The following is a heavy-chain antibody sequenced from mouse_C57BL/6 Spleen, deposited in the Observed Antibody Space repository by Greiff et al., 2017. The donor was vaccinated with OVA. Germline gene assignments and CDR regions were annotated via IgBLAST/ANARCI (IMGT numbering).Heavy chain of an antibody. CDR1: GYAFSSYW. CDR2: IYPGDGDT. J-gene: IGHJ4*01. Sequence: QVQLQQSGAELVKPGASVKISCKASGYAFSSYWMNWVKQRPGKGLEWIGQIYPGDGDTNYNGKFKGKATLTADKSSSTAYMQLSSRTSEDSAVYFCARGGTVGAMDDWGQGTSVTVSS. V-gene: IGHV1-80*01. D-gene: IGHD1-1*01. CDR3: ARGGTVGAMDD.